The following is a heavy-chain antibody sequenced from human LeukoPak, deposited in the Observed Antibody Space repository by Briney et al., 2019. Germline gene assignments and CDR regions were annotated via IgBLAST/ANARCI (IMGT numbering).Heavy chain of an antibody. CDR2: INPNSGDT. J-gene: IGHJ5*02. D-gene: IGHD2-15*01. CDR1: GYTFTVYY. Sequence: ASVTVSCKASGYTFTVYYMHWVRQAPGQGLEWMGWINPNSGDTNYAQKFQGRVTMTRDTSISTAYMELSRLRSDDTAVYYCAREVVAASYWFDPWGQGTLVTVSS. CDR3: AREVVAASYWFDP. V-gene: IGHV1-2*02.